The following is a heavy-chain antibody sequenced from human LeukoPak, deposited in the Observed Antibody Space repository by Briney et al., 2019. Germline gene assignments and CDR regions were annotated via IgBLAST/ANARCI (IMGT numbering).Heavy chain of an antibody. D-gene: IGHD3-22*01. J-gene: IGHJ4*02. V-gene: IGHV3-33*01. CDR1: GFTFSSYG. CDR3: ARDMQNYYDSSGYIGYFDY. CDR2: IWYDGSNK. Sequence: PGGSLRLSCAASGFTFSSYGMHWVRQAPGKGLEWVAVIWYDGSNKYYADSVKGRFTISRDNSKNTLYLQMYSLRAEDTAVYYCARDMQNYYDSSGYIGYFDYWGQGTLVTVSS.